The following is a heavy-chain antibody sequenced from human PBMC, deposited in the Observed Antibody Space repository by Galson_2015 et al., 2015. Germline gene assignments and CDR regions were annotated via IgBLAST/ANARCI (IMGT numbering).Heavy chain of an antibody. V-gene: IGHV1-8*01. Sequence: SVKVSCKASGYTFTSFDINWVRQATGQGLEWMGWMNPNSGNTGYAQKFQGRVTMTRNTSISTAYMELSTLRSEDTAVYYCAVGYCSGGTCYGYFQYWGQGTWSPSPQ. J-gene: IGHJ1*01. CDR2: MNPNSGNT. D-gene: IGHD2-15*01. CDR1: GYTFTSFD. CDR3: AVGYCSGGTCYGYFQY.